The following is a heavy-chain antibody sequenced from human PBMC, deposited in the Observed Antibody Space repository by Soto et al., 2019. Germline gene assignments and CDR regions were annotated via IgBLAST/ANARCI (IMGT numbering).Heavy chain of an antibody. CDR1: GFSLSNARMG. V-gene: IGHV2-26*01. D-gene: IGHD4-17*01. J-gene: IGHJ4*02. Sequence: QVTLKESGPVLVKPTETLTLTCTVSGFSLSNARMGVSWIRQPPGKALEWLAHIFSNDEKSYSTSLKSRLTISKDTYKSQVVLTTTNMDPVDTATYYCARIYGDYVGYYFDYWGQGTLVTVSS. CDR2: IFSNDEK. CDR3: ARIYGDYVGYYFDY.